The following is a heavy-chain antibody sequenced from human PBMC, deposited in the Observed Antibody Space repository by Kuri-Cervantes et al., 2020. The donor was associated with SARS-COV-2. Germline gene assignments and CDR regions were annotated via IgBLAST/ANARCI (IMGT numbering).Heavy chain of an antibody. D-gene: IGHD5-24*01. CDR1: GGSFSGYY. Sequence: GSLRLSCAVYGGSFSGYYWSWIRQPPGKGLEWIGEINHSGSTNYNPSLKSRVTISVDTSKNQFSLKLSSVTAADTAVYYCARKVEMATISHWGQGILVTVSS. CDR2: INHSGST. J-gene: IGHJ4*02. CDR3: ARKVEMATISH. V-gene: IGHV4-34*01.